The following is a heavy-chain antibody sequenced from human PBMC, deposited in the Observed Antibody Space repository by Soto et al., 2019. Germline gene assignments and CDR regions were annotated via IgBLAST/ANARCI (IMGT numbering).Heavy chain of an antibody. CDR2: IYYSGST. Sequence: QVQLQESGPGLVKPSQTLSLSCTVSGGSISSGGNYWSWIRQHPGKGLEWIGYIYYSGSTYYNPSLKSRVTISVDASKNQFSLKLSSVTAADTAVYYCASDSTVTTTLLDVWGQGTTVIVSS. CDR3: ASDSTVTTTLLDV. CDR1: GGSISSGGNY. D-gene: IGHD4-17*01. V-gene: IGHV4-31*03. J-gene: IGHJ6*02.